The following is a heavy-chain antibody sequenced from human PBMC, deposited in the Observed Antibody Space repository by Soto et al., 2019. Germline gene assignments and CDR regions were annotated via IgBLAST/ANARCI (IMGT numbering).Heavy chain of an antibody. Sequence: QVQLVQSGAEVKKPGASVKVSCKASGYTFTSYGISWVRQAPGQGLEWMGWISAYNGNTNYAQKLQGRVTMTTDTSXTTAYMELRSLRSDDTAVYYCARFRYYYDSSGFPDYWGQGTLVTVSS. CDR1: GYTFTSYG. J-gene: IGHJ4*02. V-gene: IGHV1-18*01. CDR2: ISAYNGNT. CDR3: ARFRYYYDSSGFPDY. D-gene: IGHD3-22*01.